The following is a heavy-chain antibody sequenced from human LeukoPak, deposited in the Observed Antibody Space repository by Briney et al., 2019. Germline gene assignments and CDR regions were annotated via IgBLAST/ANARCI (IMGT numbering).Heavy chain of an antibody. V-gene: IGHV1-69*05. J-gene: IGHJ4*02. CDR1: GGTFSSYA. D-gene: IGHD3-16*01. CDR3: AREGATFDSGFDY. CDR2: IIPIFGTA. Sequence: ASVKVSCKASGGTFSSYAISWVRQAPGQGLEWMGGIIPIFGTANYAQKFQGRVTITTDESTSTAYMELSSLRSEDAAVYYCAREGATFDSGFDYWGQGTLVTVSS.